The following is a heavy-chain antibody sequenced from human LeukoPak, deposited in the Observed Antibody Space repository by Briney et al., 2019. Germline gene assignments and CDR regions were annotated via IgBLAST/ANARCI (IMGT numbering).Heavy chain of an antibody. Sequence: SGGSLRLSCAASGFIFSNYVMGWVRQAPGKGLELVSSISDIGIGTYYADSVKGRFTISRDNSKNTLYLQMNSLRAEDTAVYYCARLEMATITFDYWGQGTLVTVSS. D-gene: IGHD5-24*01. CDR2: ISDIGIGT. V-gene: IGHV3-23*01. CDR1: GFIFSNYV. J-gene: IGHJ4*02. CDR3: ARLEMATITFDY.